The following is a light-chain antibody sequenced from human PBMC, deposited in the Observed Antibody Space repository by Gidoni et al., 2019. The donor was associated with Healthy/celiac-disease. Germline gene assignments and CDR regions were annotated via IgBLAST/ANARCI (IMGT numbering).Light chain of an antibody. V-gene: IGLV1-47*01. CDR3: AAWDDSLSGWV. Sequence: QSVLTQPPPASGTPGQGVTISCSGSSSNIGSNYVYWYQQLPGTAPKLLIYRNNQRPSGVPDRFSGSKSGTSASLAISGLRSEDEADYYCAAWDDSLSGWVFGGGTKLTVL. CDR2: RNN. CDR1: SSNIGSNY. J-gene: IGLJ3*02.